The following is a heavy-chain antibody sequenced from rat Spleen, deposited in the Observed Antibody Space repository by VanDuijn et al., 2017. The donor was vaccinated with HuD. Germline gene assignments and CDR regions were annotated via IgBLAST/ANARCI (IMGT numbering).Heavy chain of an antibody. V-gene: IGHV5-31*01. CDR2: ITHIGGIT. CDR1: GFTFYHYW. Sequence: EVQLVETGGGLVQPGRSLRLSCVASGFTFYHYWMTWIRQAPGKGLEWVATITHIGGITYYPDSVKGRFTISRDNAKSTLYLQMNSLRSEDTATYYCTREDWVPDYWGQGVKVTISS. J-gene: IGHJ2*01. D-gene: IGHD5-1*01. CDR3: TREDWVPDY.